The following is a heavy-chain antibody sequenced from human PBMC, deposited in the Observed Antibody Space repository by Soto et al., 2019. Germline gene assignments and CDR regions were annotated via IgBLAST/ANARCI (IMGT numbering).Heavy chain of an antibody. V-gene: IGHV4-34*01. Sequence: SETLSLTCAVYGGSFSGYYWSWIRQPPGKGLEWIGEINHSGSTNYNPSLKSRVTMSGDMSKNQFSLKLRSVTAADTAVYYCARGQGSGSYYDSRQRAPTTDFDYWGQGTLVTVSS. J-gene: IGHJ4*02. CDR1: GGSFSGYY. D-gene: IGHD3-10*01. CDR3: ARGQGSGSYYDSRQRAPTTDFDY. CDR2: INHSGST.